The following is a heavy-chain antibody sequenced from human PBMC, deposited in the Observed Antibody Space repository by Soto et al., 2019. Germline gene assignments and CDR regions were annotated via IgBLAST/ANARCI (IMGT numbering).Heavy chain of an antibody. Sequence: QVQLVQSGAEVRKPGSSVKVSCKASGGTFSTYAISWVRQAPGQGLEWMGGIIPIFGTANYAQKFQDRVTTTADESTSTAYMELSSVRSEDTAVYYCAQTLGLAVAGPGRFDLWGRGTLVTVSS. CDR1: GGTFSTYA. J-gene: IGHJ2*01. CDR2: IIPIFGTA. CDR3: AQTLGLAVAGPGRFDL. D-gene: IGHD6-19*01. V-gene: IGHV1-69*12.